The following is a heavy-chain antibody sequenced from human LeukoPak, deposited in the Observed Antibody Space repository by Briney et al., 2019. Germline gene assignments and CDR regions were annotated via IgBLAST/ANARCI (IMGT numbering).Heavy chain of an antibody. V-gene: IGHV3-21*01. J-gene: IGHJ3*02. CDR1: GFSFSNCS. CDR3: AGDYEGNLAFDI. D-gene: IGHD4-23*01. Sequence: GGSLRLSCAASGFSFSNCSMNWVRQAPGKGLEWVSSISSSSTYIYYADSLEGRFTISRDNVRNSLYLQMNSLRAEDTAVYYCAGDYEGNLAFDIWGQGTMATVSS. CDR2: ISSSSTYI.